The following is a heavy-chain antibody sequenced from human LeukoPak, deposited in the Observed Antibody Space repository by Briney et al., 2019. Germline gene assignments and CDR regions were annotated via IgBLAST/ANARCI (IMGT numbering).Heavy chain of an antibody. CDR1: GFTFSSFG. CDR2: FSNDGTTT. J-gene: IGHJ4*02. Sequence: GGSLRLSCAASGFTFSSFGMHWVRQAPGKGLVWVSRFSNDGTTTTYADSVKGRFTISRDNAKNTLYLQMNSLRADDTAVYYCARGRYYLDSWGQGTLVTVSS. V-gene: IGHV3-74*01. CDR3: ARGRYYLDS.